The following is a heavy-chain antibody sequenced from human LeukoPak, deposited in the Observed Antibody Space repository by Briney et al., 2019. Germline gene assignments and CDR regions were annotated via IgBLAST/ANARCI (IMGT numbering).Heavy chain of an antibody. CDR2: IYSGGRT. CDR3: ARESNSGYYLSY. Sequence: SLRLSCAASGFTVSSNYMSWVRQAPGKGLEWVSVIYSGGRTYYADSVKGRFTISRDNSKNTLYLQMNSLRAEDTAVYYCARESNSGYYLSYWGQGTLVTVSS. J-gene: IGHJ4*02. V-gene: IGHV3-66*01. D-gene: IGHD3-22*01. CDR1: GFTVSSNY.